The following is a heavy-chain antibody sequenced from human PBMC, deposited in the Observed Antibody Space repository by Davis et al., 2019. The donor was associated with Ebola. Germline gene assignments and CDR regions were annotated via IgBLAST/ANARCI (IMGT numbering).Heavy chain of an antibody. CDR3: ARGRRGDSTTCYMNY. V-gene: IGHV4-59*12. Sequence: PSETLSLTCTVSGGSISSYYWSWIRQPPGKGLEWIGYIYYSGSTNYNPSLKSRVTISVDTSKNQFSLKLTSVTAADTAVYYCARGRRGDSTTCYMNYWGQGILVTVSS. CDR1: GGSISSYY. J-gene: IGHJ4*02. D-gene: IGHD2-2*02. CDR2: IYYSGST.